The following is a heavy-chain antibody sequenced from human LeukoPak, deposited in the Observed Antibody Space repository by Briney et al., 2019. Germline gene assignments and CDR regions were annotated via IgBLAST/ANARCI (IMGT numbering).Heavy chain of an antibody. CDR2: ISASGGST. D-gene: IGHD3-22*01. CDR3: AKDWMYYHSSAQGGLDY. V-gene: IGHV3-23*01. Sequence: GGSLRLSCAASGFTFSRYAMSWVRQAPGKGLEWVSGISASGGSTYYADSVKGRFTISRDNSKNTLYLQMNSLRAEDTAVYYCAKDWMYYHSSAQGGLDYWGQGTLVTVSS. J-gene: IGHJ4*02. CDR1: GFTFSRYA.